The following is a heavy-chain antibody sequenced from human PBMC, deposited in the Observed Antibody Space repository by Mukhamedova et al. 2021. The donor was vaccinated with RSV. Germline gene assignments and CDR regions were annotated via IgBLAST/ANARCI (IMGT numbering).Heavy chain of an antibody. D-gene: IGHD5-18*01. V-gene: IGHV5-51*01. Sequence: GIIYPGDSDTRYSPSFQGQVTISADKSISTAYLQWSSLKASDTAMYYCARPAATAIDYWGQGTLVTVSS. CDR3: ARPAATAIDY. J-gene: IGHJ4*02. CDR2: IYPGDSDT.